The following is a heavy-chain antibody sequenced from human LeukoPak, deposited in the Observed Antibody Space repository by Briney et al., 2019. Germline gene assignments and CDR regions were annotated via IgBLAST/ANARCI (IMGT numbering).Heavy chain of an antibody. J-gene: IGHJ5*01. CDR1: GFTISTYG. V-gene: IGHV3-33*01. CDR3: ARNPDARLTGWFDS. Sequence: GGSLRLSCAASGFTISTYGMHWVRQAPGKGLEWVAVIWYDGNNKYYADSVKGRFTISRDNSKNTLYLQMNSLRAEDTAVYYCARNPDARLTGWFDSRGQGTLVTVSS. D-gene: IGHD5-12*01. CDR2: IWYDGNNK.